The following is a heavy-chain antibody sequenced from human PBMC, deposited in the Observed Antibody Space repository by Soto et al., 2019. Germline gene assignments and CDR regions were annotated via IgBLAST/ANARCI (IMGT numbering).Heavy chain of an antibody. V-gene: IGHV4-34*01. D-gene: IGHD3-10*01. J-gene: IGHJ4*02. CDR3: ARSRVRGIDY. CDR1: GGSFSGYY. Sequence: QVQLQQWGAGLLKPSETLSLTCAVYGGSFSGYYWSWIRQPPGKGLEWIGEINHSGSTNYNPSLKGRVTISVDTSKNQFSLKLSSVTAADTAVYYCARSRVRGIDYWGQGTLVTVSS. CDR2: INHSGST.